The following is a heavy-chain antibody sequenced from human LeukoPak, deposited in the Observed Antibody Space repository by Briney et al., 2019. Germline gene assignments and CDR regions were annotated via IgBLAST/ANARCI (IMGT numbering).Heavy chain of an antibody. D-gene: IGHD6-6*01. CDR2: IIPIFGTA. V-gene: IGHV1-69*13. CDR3: ARGGTSIAALQG. Sequence: ASVKVSCKSSGGTFSIYAISWVRQAPGQGLEWMGGIIPIFGTANYAQKFQGRVTITADESTSTAYMELSSLRSEDTAVYYCARGGTSIAALQGWGQGTLVTVSS. CDR1: GGTFSIYA. J-gene: IGHJ4*02.